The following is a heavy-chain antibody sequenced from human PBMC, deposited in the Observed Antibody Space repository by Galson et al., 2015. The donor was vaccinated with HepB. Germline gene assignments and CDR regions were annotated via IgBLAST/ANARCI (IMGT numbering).Heavy chain of an antibody. CDR1: GFTFSSYA. J-gene: IGHJ4*02. D-gene: IGHD6-19*01. V-gene: IGHV3-30*04. CDR2: ISYDGSNK. Sequence: SLRLSCAASGFTFSSYAMHWVRQAPGKGLEWVAVISYDGSNKYYADSVKGRFTISRDNSKNTLYLQMNSLRAEVTAVYYCAREGYSSGWGGFDYWGQGTLVTASS. CDR3: AREGYSSGWGGFDY.